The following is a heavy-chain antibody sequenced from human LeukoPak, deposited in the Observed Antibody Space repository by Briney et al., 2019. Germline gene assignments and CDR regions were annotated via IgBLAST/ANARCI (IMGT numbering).Heavy chain of an antibody. Sequence: ASVKVSCKASGYTFTSYGISWVRQAPGQGLEWMGWISAYNGNTNYAQKLQGRVTMTTDTSTSTAYMELRSLRSDDTAVYYCARDRASRRDGYKLPAAFDIWGQGTMVTVSS. CDR1: GYTFTSYG. CDR3: ARDRASRRDGYKLPAAFDI. D-gene: IGHD5-24*01. V-gene: IGHV1-18*01. CDR2: ISAYNGNT. J-gene: IGHJ3*02.